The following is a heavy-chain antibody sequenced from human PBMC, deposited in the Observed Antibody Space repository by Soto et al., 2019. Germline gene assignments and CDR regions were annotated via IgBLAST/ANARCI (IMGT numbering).Heavy chain of an antibody. CDR1: GCTVSRYA. CDR3: ARGPWTPPSWFDP. D-gene: IGHD3-3*01. V-gene: IGHV1-69*13. Sequence: SVKVSGNASGCTVSRYAISWVRQAPGQGLVWMGGIIPIFGTANYAQKFQGRVTITADEYTSTAYMELSSLRSEDTAVYYCARGPWTPPSWFDPWGQGTLVTVSS. J-gene: IGHJ5*02. CDR2: IIPIFGTA.